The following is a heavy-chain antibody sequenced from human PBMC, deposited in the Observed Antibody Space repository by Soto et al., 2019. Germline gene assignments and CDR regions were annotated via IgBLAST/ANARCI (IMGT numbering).Heavy chain of an antibody. D-gene: IGHD6-19*01. J-gene: IGHJ4*02. CDR1: GYTFNGDY. V-gene: IGHV1-2*02. CDR3: ARQGSGLCHFGY. Sequence: ASVKVSCKASGYTFNGDYMYWVRQAPGQGLEWVGWINPNSGGTNDAQKFQGRVTLTSDTSTSTAFMELSRLRYDDPAVYYCARQGSGLCHFGYRGQGTLVTVSS. CDR2: INPNSGGT.